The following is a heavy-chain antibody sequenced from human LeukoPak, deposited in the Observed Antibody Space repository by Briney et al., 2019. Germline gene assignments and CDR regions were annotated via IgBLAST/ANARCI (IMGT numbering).Heavy chain of an antibody. CDR3: AREVIVLMVYASFDP. D-gene: IGHD2-8*01. J-gene: IGHJ5*02. Sequence: SETLSLTCTVSGGSISSSSYYWGWIRQPPGKGLEWIGSIYYSGSTYYNPSLKSRVTISVDTSKNQFSLKLSSVTAADTAVYYCAREVIVLMVYASFDPWGQGTLVTVSS. CDR2: IYYSGST. V-gene: IGHV4-39*07. CDR1: GGSISSSSYY.